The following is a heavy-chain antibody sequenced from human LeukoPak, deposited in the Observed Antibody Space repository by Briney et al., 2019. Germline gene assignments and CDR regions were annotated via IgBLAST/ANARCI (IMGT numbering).Heavy chain of an antibody. CDR3: AKGGKWDVTPFDY. CDR2: ISGGGGST. Sequence: GGSLRLSCAASGFTFTSYSMNWVRQAPGKGLEWVSTISGGGGSTYYADSVKGRFTISRNNSKNTLYLQVNSLRAEDTAVYYCAKGGKWDVTPFDYWGQGTLVTVSS. D-gene: IGHD1-26*01. CDR1: GFTFTSYS. J-gene: IGHJ4*02. V-gene: IGHV3-23*01.